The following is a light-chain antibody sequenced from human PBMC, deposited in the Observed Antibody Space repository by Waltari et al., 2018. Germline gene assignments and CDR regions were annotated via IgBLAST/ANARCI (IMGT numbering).Light chain of an antibody. CDR1: QSISSY. V-gene: IGKV1-39*01. CDR2: GAS. Sequence: DIQMTQSPSSLSASGGDRVTITCRASQSISSYLNWYQQKPGKAPKLLIYGASSLQSGVPSRFSGSGSGTDLTLTISSLQPEDFATYYCQQSSSTPPWTFGQGTKVEI. CDR3: QQSSSTPPWT. J-gene: IGKJ1*01.